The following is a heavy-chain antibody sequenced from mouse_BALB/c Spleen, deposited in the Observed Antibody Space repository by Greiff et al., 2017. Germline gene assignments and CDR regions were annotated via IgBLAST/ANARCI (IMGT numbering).Heavy chain of an antibody. CDR3: TRALYASYAMDY. J-gene: IGHJ4*01. V-gene: IGHV6-6*02. Sequence: EVQLVESGGGLVQPGGSMKLSCVASGFTFSNYWMNWVRQSPEKGLEWVAEIRLKSNNYATHYAESVKGRFTISRDDSKSSVYLQMNNLRAEDTGIYYCTRALYASYAMDYWGQGTSVTVSS. CDR1: GFTFSNYW. CDR2: IRLKSNNYAT. D-gene: IGHD1-1*01.